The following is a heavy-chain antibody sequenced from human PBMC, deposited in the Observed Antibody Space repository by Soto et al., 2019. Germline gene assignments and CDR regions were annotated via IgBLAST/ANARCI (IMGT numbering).Heavy chain of an antibody. CDR2: ISGSGGST. CDR3: AKSIEPITMIVVVQGNYFDY. J-gene: IGHJ4*02. D-gene: IGHD3-22*01. V-gene: IGHV3-23*01. CDR1: GFTFSSYA. Sequence: GGSLRLSCAASGFTFSSYAMSWVRQAPGKGLEWVSAISGSGGSTYYADSVKGRFTISRDNSKNTLYLQMNSLRAEDTAVYYCAKSIEPITMIVVVQGNYFDYWGQGTLVTVSS.